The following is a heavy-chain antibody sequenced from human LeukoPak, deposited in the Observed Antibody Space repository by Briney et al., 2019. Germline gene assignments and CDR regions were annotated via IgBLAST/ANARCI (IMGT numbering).Heavy chain of an antibody. CDR3: AQIHDHGDYVAF. J-gene: IGHJ4*02. CDR2: ISGSGGTT. CDR1: GFTFRNYG. V-gene: IGHV3-23*01. D-gene: IGHD1-1*01. Sequence: GGSLRLPCAASGFTFRNYGMTWVRQAPGKGLEWVAGISGSGGTTHYSDSVKGRCTISRDNSKNTLSLQINSLRAEDTAVYYCAQIHDHGDYVAFWGQGALVTVSS.